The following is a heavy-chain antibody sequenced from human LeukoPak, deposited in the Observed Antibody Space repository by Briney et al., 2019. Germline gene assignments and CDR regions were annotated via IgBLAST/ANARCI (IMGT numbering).Heavy chain of an antibody. CDR2: INPNSGGT. D-gene: IGHD6-19*01. Sequence: ASVKDSCKASGYTFTGYYMHWVRQAPRQGLEWMGGINPNSGGTNYAQKFQGRVTMTRDTSISTAYMELSRLRSDDTAVYYCASPSSGWGLFDYWGQGTLVTVSS. CDR1: GYTFTGYY. CDR3: ASPSSGWGLFDY. V-gene: IGHV1-2*02. J-gene: IGHJ4*02.